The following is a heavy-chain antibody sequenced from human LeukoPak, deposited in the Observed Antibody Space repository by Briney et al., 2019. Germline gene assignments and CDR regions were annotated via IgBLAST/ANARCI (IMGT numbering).Heavy chain of an antibody. D-gene: IGHD5-18*01. CDR1: GFTFSSYW. Sequence: GGSLRLSCAASGFTFSSYWMHWVRQAPGKGLVWVSRINSDGSSTSYADSVRGRFTISRDNSKSTLSLQMNSLRVEDTAIYYCATYRQVLLPFESWGQGTLVTVSS. CDR3: ATYRQVLLPFES. CDR2: INSDGSST. V-gene: IGHV3-74*01. J-gene: IGHJ4*02.